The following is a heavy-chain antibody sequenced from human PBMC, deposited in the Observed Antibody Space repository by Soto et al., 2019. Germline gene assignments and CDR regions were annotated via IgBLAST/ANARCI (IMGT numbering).Heavy chain of an antibody. V-gene: IGHV1-18*01. J-gene: IGHJ4*02. CDR2: ISAYNGNT. D-gene: IGHD3-22*01. CDR1: GYTFTSYG. Sequence: QVQLVQSGAAVKKPGASVKVSCKASGYTFTSYGISWVRQAPGQGLEWMGWISAYNGNTNYAQKLQVRVTMTTDTSTSTAYMELRSLRSDDTAVYYCARYDDSSGYSYYFDYWGQGTLVTVSS. CDR3: ARYDDSSGYSYYFDY.